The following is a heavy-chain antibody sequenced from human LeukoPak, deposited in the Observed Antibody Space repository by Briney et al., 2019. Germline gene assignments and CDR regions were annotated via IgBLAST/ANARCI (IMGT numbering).Heavy chain of an antibody. CDR3: ARDGETGIAVAGGFDY. Sequence: GGSLRLSCAASGFTFSSYSMNWVRQAPGKGLEWVSSISSSSSYIYYADSVKGRFAISRDNAKNPLYLQMNSLRAEDTAVYYCARDGETGIAVAGGFDYWGQGTLVTVSS. CDR1: GFTFSSYS. D-gene: IGHD6-19*01. J-gene: IGHJ4*02. CDR2: ISSSSSYI. V-gene: IGHV3-21*01.